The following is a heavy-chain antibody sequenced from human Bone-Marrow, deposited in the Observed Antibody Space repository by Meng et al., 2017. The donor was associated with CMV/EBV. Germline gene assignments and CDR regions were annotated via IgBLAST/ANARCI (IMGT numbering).Heavy chain of an antibody. J-gene: IGHJ4*02. CDR2: KKQDGREK. CDR3: ARDGSSWIYPDY. Sequence: GESLKLSCAASGFTFDDYGMSWVRQAPGKGLEWVANKKQDGREKYYVDSVKGRFTISRDNAKNSLYLQMNSLRAEDTAVYYCARDGSSWIYPDYWGQGTLVTVSS. V-gene: IGHV3-7*01. CDR1: GFTFDDYG. D-gene: IGHD6-13*01.